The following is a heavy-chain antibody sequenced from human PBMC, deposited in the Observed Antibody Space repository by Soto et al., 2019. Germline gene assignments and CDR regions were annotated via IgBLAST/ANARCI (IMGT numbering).Heavy chain of an antibody. D-gene: IGHD1-26*01. Sequence: QMQLVQSGAEVKKTGSSVTVSCKALGNTFTYRYLHWVRQAPGQALEWRGWITPFSGDVHYAQKFQERVTITRDRSINTAYMQLSSLRSEDTAMYFCAGGGAGSGPFPWEPPDHWGKGTLVTVSS. CDR1: GNTFTYRY. CDR2: ITPFSGDV. CDR3: AGGGAGSGPFPWEPPDH. J-gene: IGHJ4*02. V-gene: IGHV1-45*02.